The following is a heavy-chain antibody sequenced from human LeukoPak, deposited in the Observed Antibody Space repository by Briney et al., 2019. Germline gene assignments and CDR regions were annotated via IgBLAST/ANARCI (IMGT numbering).Heavy chain of an antibody. V-gene: IGHV4-30-4*01. D-gene: IGHD5-18*01. CDR3: ARGGYNYGLIDY. CDR2: ISYSGTT. Sequence: PSQTLSPTCTVSGGSISRADYYWSWVRQPPGKGLEWIGYISYSGTTYYTPSLKSRLTMSVDTSKNQFSLKLSSVTAADTAVYYCARGGYNYGLIDYWGQGTLVTVSS. J-gene: IGHJ4*02. CDR1: GGSISRADYY.